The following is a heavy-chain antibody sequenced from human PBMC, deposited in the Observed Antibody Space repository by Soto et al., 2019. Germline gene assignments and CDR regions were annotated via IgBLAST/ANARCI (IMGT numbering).Heavy chain of an antibody. CDR3: ARDLSLTYYYDSSGSGPLYYFDY. Sequence: ASVKVSCKASGYTFTGYYMHWVRQAPGQGLEWMGWINPNSGGTNYAQKFQGWVTMTRDTSISTAYMELSRLRSDDTAVYYCARDLSLTYYYDSSGSGPLYYFDYWGQGTLVTVSS. CDR1: GYTFTGYY. J-gene: IGHJ4*02. CDR2: INPNSGGT. D-gene: IGHD3-22*01. V-gene: IGHV1-2*04.